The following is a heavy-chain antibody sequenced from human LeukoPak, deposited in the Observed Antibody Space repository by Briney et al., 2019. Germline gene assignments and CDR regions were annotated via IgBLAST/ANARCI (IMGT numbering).Heavy chain of an antibody. CDR2: IYHSGST. Sequence: PSQTLSLTCTVSGGSISSGGYYWSWIRQPPGKGLEWIGYIYHSGSTYYNPSLKSRVTISVDRSKNQFSLKLSSVTAADTAVYYCARGGESHFDYWSQGTLVTVSS. CDR1: GGSISSGGYY. CDR3: ARGGESHFDY. D-gene: IGHD3-10*01. J-gene: IGHJ4*02. V-gene: IGHV4-30-2*01.